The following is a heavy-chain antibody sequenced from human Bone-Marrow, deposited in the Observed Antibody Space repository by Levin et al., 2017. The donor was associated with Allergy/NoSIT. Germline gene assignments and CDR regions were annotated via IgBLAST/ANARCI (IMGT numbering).Heavy chain of an antibody. Sequence: GESLKISCRASGYSFTNYAMNWVRQAPRQGLEWMGWINTNTGNPTYAQGFTGRIVFSLDTSASTAYLQISSLQAEDTAVYYCATLRGGSGFVGDWFDPWGQGTLVTVSS. D-gene: IGHD3-16*01. CDR3: ATLRGGSGFVGDWFDP. CDR2: INTNTGNP. J-gene: IGHJ5*02. V-gene: IGHV7-4-1*02. CDR1: GYSFTNYA.